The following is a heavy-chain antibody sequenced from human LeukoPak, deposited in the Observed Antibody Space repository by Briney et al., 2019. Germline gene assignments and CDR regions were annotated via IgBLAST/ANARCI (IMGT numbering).Heavy chain of an antibody. CDR3: AKENRQQLVYYYYYYMDV. D-gene: IGHD6-13*01. J-gene: IGHJ6*03. CDR2: IRSKAYGGKA. Sequence: GGSLRLSCRTSGFIFGDYVMTWFRQAPGKGLECVGFIRSKAYGGKADYAASVKGRFTISRDDSQNTAYLQMNSLRAEDTAVYYCAKENRQQLVYYYYYYMDVWGKGTTVTISS. CDR1: GFIFGDYV. V-gene: IGHV3-49*03.